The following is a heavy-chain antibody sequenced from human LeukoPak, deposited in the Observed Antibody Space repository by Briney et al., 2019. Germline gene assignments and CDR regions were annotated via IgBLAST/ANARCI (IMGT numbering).Heavy chain of an antibody. CDR1: SDSISYYY. CDR2: ISTSGTT. J-gene: IGHJ4*02. Sequence: SETLSLTCTVSSDSISYYYWSWIRQPAGKGLEWIGRISTSGTTNYNPSLKSRVTMSVDTSKNQFSLKLSSVTAADTAVYYCARDVVAAAGTWDYWGQGTLVTVSS. D-gene: IGHD6-13*01. V-gene: IGHV4-4*07. CDR3: ARDVVAAAGTWDY.